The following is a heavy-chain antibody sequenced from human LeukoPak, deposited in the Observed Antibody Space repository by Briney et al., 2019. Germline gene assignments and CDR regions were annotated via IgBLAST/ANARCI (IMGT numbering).Heavy chain of an antibody. J-gene: IGHJ4*02. V-gene: IGHV4-39*01. CDR2: IYYSGST. CDR1: GGSISSSSYY. Sequence: SETLSLTCTVSGGSISSSSYYWGWLRQPPGKGLEWIGSIYYSGSTYYNPSPKSRVTISVDTSKNQFSLKLSSVTAADTAVYYCARAPPSYIDYWGQGTLVTVSS. CDR3: ARAPPSYIDY.